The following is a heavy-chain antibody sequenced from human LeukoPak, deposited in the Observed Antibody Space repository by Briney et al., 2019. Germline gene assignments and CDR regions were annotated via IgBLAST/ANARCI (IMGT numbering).Heavy chain of an antibody. Sequence: PSKTLSLTCAVYGVSFSDYSWSWIRQPPGKGLEWIGEFEHSAYTSYYPALKSGVTISLSATMKQLVLHVMSVTAADAPVFYCWGEGILVRGVRSYYYYYMDVWSTGTTVTDSS. CDR1: GVSFSDYS. V-gene: IGHV4-34*01. CDR3: WGEGILVRGVRSYYYYYMDV. D-gene: IGHD3-10*01. J-gene: IGHJ6*03. CDR2: FEHSAYT.